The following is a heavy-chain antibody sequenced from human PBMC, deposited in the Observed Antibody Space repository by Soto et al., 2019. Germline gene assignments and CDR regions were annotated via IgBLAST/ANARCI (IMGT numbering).Heavy chain of an antibody. Sequence: LSLTCTVSGGSISSYYWSWIRQAPGKGLEWVSYISSSGSTIYYADSVKGRFTISRDNAKNSLYLQMNSLRAEDTAVYYCARDISYYYDSSGYTDFWGQGTLVTVS. CDR3: ARDISYYYDSSGYTDF. CDR1: GGSISSYY. V-gene: IGHV3-11*01. CDR2: ISSSGSTI. D-gene: IGHD3-22*01. J-gene: IGHJ4*02.